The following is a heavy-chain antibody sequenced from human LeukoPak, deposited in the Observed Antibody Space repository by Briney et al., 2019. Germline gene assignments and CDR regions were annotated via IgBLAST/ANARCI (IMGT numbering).Heavy chain of an antibody. CDR1: GFTFSRYE. CDR3: TRGYYDFWSGYYPFDY. V-gene: IGHV3-48*03. J-gene: IGHJ4*02. CDR2: ISRSGDTI. Sequence: GGSLRLSCAASGFTFSRYEMNWVRQAPGKGLEWVSYISRSGDTIYLADSVKGRFTISRDNAKNSLYLQMSSLRAEDTAVYYCTRGYYDFWSGYYPFDYWGQGTLVTVSS. D-gene: IGHD3-3*01.